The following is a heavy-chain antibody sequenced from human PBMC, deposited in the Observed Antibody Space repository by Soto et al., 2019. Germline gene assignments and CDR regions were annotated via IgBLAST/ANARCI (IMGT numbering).Heavy chain of an antibody. CDR2: INDDVSSI. V-gene: IGHV3-74*03. CDR1: GFTFSDYW. Sequence: EVQLVESGGGLVQPGGSLRLSCAASGFTFSDYWMHWVRQAPGKGLMWVSRINDDVSSITYADSVRGRFTISRDNAKNTLYLQMNSLRAEDTAIYYCTRGVAGSGWLHPDYWGQGTLVTVSS. D-gene: IGHD6-19*01. CDR3: TRGVAGSGWLHPDY. J-gene: IGHJ4*02.